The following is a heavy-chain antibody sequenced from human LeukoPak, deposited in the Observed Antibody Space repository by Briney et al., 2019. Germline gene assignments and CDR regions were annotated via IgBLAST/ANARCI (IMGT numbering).Heavy chain of an antibody. Sequence: SETLSLTCTVSGGSISGYYWSWIRQPPGKGLEWIGYIYDSGSIKYNPSLKSRVTISVDTPKNQFSLKLSSVTAADTAVYYCAIRVSGRAFDIWGQGTMVTVSS. D-gene: IGHD3-16*01. CDR1: GGSISGYY. V-gene: IGHV4-59*08. CDR2: IYDSGSI. J-gene: IGHJ3*02. CDR3: AIRVSGRAFDI.